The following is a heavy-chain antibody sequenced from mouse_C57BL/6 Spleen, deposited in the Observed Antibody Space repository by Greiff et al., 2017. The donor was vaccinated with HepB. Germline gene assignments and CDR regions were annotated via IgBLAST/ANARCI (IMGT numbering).Heavy chain of an antibody. V-gene: IGHV1-4*01. CDR1: GYTFTSYT. Sequence: VQLQQSGAELARPGASVKMSCKASGYTFTSYTMHWVKQRPGQGLEWIGYINPSSGYTKYNQKFKEKATLTADNSSSPAYMQMSSLTSEYSAVYYGARPYYDYDGLYYFDYWGQGTTLTVSS. CDR3: ARPYYDYDGLYYFDY. D-gene: IGHD2-4*01. J-gene: IGHJ2*01. CDR2: INPSSGYT.